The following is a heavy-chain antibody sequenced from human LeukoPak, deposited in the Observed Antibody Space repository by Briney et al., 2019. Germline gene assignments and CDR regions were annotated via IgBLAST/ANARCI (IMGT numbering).Heavy chain of an antibody. CDR2: IRYDGSNE. CDR1: GFSFSGYG. J-gene: IGHJ4*02. Sequence: GGSLRLSCAASGFSFSGYGMHWVRQAPGKGLEWVAFIRYDGSNEYYADSVKGRFTISRDKSKNTLSLQMNSLRAEDTALYYCAREAPAYGERYFVSWGQGTLVTVSS. V-gene: IGHV3-30*02. CDR3: AREAPAYGERYFVS. D-gene: IGHD1-1*01.